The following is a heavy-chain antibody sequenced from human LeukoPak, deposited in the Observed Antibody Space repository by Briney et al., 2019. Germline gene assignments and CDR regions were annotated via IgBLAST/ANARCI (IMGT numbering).Heavy chain of an antibody. CDR1: GSTFSSYA. CDR3: AGLSGSYLEESFDY. D-gene: IGHD1-26*01. V-gene: IGHV1-69*05. J-gene: IGHJ4*02. Sequence: SSVKVSCKASGSTFSSYAISWVRQAPGQGLEWMGRIIPIFGTANYAQKFQGRVTITTDESTSTAYMELRSLRSDDTAVYYCAGLSGSYLEESFDYWGQGTLVTVSS. CDR2: IIPIFGTA.